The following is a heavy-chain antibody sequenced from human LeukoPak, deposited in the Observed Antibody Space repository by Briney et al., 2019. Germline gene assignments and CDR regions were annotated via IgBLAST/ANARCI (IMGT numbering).Heavy chain of an antibody. Sequence: ASVKVSCKASGYTFTNFAICWVRQAPGQGLEWMGWIGVYSGDTYYAQSLQGRVSMTTDTSTSTVYMELRSLRSDDTAVYYCARDSYNSSSGDYWGQGTLVTVSS. CDR2: IGVYSGDT. CDR1: GYTFTNFA. D-gene: IGHD6-6*01. CDR3: ARDSYNSSSGDY. J-gene: IGHJ4*02. V-gene: IGHV1-18*01.